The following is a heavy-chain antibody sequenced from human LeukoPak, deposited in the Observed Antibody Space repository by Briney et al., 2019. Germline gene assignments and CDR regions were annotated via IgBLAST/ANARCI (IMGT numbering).Heavy chain of an antibody. D-gene: IGHD4-17*01. V-gene: IGHV4-59*01. Sequence: SETLSLTCTVSGGSISSDYWSWLRRPPGKGLEWIGYIYYSGSTNYNPSLKSRVTISVDKSKNQFSLKLSSVTAADTAVYYCARGKTVWAYYFDYWGQGTLVTVSS. CDR2: IYYSGST. CDR3: ARGKTVWAYYFDY. CDR1: GGSISSDY. J-gene: IGHJ4*02.